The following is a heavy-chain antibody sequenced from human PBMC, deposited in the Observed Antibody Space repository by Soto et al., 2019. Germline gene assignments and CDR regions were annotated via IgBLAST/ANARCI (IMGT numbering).Heavy chain of an antibody. D-gene: IGHD5-18*01. J-gene: IGHJ3*02. V-gene: IGHV3-9*01. Sequence: GGSLRLSCAASGFTFDDYAMHWVRQAPGKGLEWVSGISWNSGSIGYADSVKGRFTISRDNAKNSLYLQMNSLRAEDTALYYCAKDPAGGYSYGDAFDIWGQGTMVTVSS. CDR1: GFTFDDYA. CDR2: ISWNSGSI. CDR3: AKDPAGGYSYGDAFDI.